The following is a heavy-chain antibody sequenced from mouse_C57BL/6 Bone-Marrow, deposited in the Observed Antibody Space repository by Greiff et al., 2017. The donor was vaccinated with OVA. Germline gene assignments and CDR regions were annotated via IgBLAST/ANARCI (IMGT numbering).Heavy chain of an antibody. V-gene: IGHV5-12*01. D-gene: IGHD1-1*01. CDR3: ARRGYYYGSSYAMDY. CDR2: ISNGGGST. Sequence: EVKLMESGGGLVQPGGSLKLSCAASGFTFSDYYMYWFRQTPEKRLEWVAYISNGGGSTYYPDTVKGRFTISRDNAKNTLYLQMSRLKSEDTAMYYCARRGYYYGSSYAMDYWGQGTSVTVSS. CDR1: GFTFSDYY. J-gene: IGHJ4*01.